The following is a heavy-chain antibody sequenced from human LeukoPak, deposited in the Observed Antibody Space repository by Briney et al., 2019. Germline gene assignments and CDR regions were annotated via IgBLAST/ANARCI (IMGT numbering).Heavy chain of an antibody. Sequence: SSETLSLTCTVSGGSISSYYWSWIRQSGGKGLEWIGRIYTSGSTNYNPSLKSRVTMSVDTSKNQFSLKLSSVTAADTAVYYCARANTAMVSLDYWGQGTLVTVSS. J-gene: IGHJ4*02. D-gene: IGHD5-18*01. V-gene: IGHV4-4*07. CDR1: GGSISSYY. CDR3: ARANTAMVSLDY. CDR2: IYTSGST.